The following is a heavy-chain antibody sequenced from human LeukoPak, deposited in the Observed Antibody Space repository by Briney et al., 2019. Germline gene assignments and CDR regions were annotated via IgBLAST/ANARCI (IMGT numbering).Heavy chain of an antibody. CDR3: AREGVMRGGDMGAFDI. CDR1: GFTVSSSY. CDR2: IYSGGST. V-gene: IGHV3-53*01. D-gene: IGHD2-21*01. Sequence: GGSLRLSCAASGFTVSSSYMSWVRQAPGKGLEWVSVIYSGGSTYYADSVKGRFTISRDNSKNTLYLQMNSLRAEDTAVYYCAREGVMRGGDMGAFDIWGQGIMVTVSS. J-gene: IGHJ3*02.